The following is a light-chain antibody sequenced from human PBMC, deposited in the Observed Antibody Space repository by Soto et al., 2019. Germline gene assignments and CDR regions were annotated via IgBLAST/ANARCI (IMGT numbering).Light chain of an antibody. V-gene: IGLV1-51*01. CDR1: RSNINNNF. Sequence: QSVLTQPPSVSAAPGQKVTISCSGSRSNINNNFVSWYQLFPGTAPKLLIYDNYKRPSGIPDRFSASKSDTSATLAITGLQTGDEAEYNCGTWDSSLDGFVFGTGTKLTVL. CDR2: DNY. J-gene: IGLJ1*01. CDR3: GTWDSSLDGFV.